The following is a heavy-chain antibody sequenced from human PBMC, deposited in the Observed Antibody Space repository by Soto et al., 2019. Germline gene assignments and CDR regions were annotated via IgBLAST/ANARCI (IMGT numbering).Heavy chain of an antibody. CDR3: ARRTAFDV. CDR2: IYSSGGT. Sequence: QVQLQESGPGLVKPSETLSLTCTVSGGSISGHSWSWIRQPPGKGLEWIGCIYSSGGTNYNPSLKSRVTISADTSKNQFSLKLRSVTAADTAVYYCARRTAFDVWGQGTMVTVSS. CDR1: GGSISGHS. V-gene: IGHV4-59*08. J-gene: IGHJ3*01.